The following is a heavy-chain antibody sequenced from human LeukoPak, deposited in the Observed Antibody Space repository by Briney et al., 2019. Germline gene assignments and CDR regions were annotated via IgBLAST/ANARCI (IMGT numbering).Heavy chain of an antibody. V-gene: IGHV3-33*01. CDR1: GFTFSSYG. CDR3: ARDGRLWFGELFQDY. J-gene: IGHJ4*02. D-gene: IGHD3-10*01. CDR2: IWYDGSNK. Sequence: GRSLRLSCAASGFTFSSYGMHWVRQAPGKGLESVTVIWYDGSNKYYADSVKGRFTISRDNSKNTLYLQMNSLRAEDTAVYYCARDGRLWFGELFQDYWGQGTLVTVSS.